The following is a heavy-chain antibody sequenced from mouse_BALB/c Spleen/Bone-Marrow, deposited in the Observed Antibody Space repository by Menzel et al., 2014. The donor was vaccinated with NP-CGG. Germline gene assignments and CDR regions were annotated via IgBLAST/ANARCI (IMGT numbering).Heavy chain of an antibody. V-gene: IGHV4-1*02. D-gene: IGHD4-1*01. CDR1: GFDFSRYW. Sequence: EVQVVESGGGLVQPGGSLKLSCAASGFDFSRYWVSWVRQAPGKGLEWIGEINPDSSTINYTPSLKDKFIISRDNAKNTLYLQMSKVRSEDTALYYCAPNWDRGFAYWGQGTLVTVSA. J-gene: IGHJ3*01. CDR2: INPDSSTI. CDR3: APNWDRGFAY.